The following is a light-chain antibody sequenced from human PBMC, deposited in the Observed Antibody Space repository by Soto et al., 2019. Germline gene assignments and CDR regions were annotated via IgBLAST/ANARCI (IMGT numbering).Light chain of an antibody. CDR1: QSVSSN. J-gene: IGKJ3*01. V-gene: IGKV3-15*01. CDR2: DAS. Sequence: ETVMTQSPATLSVSPGERPTLSCRASQSVSSNLAWYQQKPGQAPRLLIYDASTRATGIPARFSGSGSGTEFPLTISSLQSEDFALYYCQQYNTWPLTFGPGTKVDI. CDR3: QQYNTWPLT.